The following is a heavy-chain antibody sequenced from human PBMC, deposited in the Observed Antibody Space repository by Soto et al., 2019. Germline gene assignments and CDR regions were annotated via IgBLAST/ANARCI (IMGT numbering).Heavy chain of an antibody. CDR2: IIPIFGTA. J-gene: IGHJ4*02. D-gene: IGHD6-13*01. V-gene: IGHV1-69*13. CDR3: ARRDPDGAAFIHDY. Sequence: GASVKVSCKASGGAFSSYAISWVRQAPGQGLEWMGGIIPIFGTANYAQKFQGRVTITADESTSTAYMELSSLRSEDTAVYYCARRDPDGAAFIHDYWGQGTLVTVSS. CDR1: GGAFSSYA.